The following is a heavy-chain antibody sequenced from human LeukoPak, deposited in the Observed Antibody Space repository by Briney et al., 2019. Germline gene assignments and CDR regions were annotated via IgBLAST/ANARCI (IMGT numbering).Heavy chain of an antibody. J-gene: IGHJ4*02. D-gene: IGHD2-2*01. V-gene: IGHV3-30*02. Sequence: GGSLRLSCAASGFTFSSYGMHWVRQAPGKGLEWVAFIRYDGSNKYYADSVKGRFTISRDNSKNTLYLQMNSLRAEDTAVYDCAKGFIVVVPAAFDYWGQGTLVTVSS. CDR3: AKGFIVVVPAAFDY. CDR1: GFTFSSYG. CDR2: IRYDGSNK.